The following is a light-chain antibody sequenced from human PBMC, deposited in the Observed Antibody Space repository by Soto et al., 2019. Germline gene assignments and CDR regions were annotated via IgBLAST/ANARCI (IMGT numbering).Light chain of an antibody. Sequence: QSVLTQPPSASATPGQSVTISCSGSASNIGSNSVNWYQHVPGAAPKLLIFGSDQRPSGVPDRFSGSKSGTSASLVISGVQSEDEADYYCAPWDDTLNAYVFGTGTKVTVL. J-gene: IGLJ1*01. V-gene: IGLV1-44*01. CDR3: APWDDTLNAYV. CDR2: GSD. CDR1: ASNIGSNS.